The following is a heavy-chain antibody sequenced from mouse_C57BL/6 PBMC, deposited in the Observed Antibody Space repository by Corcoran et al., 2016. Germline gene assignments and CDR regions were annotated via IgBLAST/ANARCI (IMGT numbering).Heavy chain of an antibody. CDR3: ARLGYDGYPYAMDY. V-gene: IGHV9-3*01. Sequence: QIQLVQSGPELKKPGETVKISCKASGYTFTTYGMSWVKQAPGKGLKWMGWINTYSGVPTSADDFKGRFAFSLETSASTAYLQINNLKNEDTATYFCARLGYDGYPYAMDYWGQGTSVTVSS. CDR2: INTYSGVP. D-gene: IGHD2-3*01. CDR1: GYTFTTYG. J-gene: IGHJ4*01.